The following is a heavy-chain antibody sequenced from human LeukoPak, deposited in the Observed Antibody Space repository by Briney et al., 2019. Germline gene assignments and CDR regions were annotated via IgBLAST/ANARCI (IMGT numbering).Heavy chain of an antibody. CDR1: GFTFSSYW. CDR2: ISSDGSST. CDR3: ATRTVTLDY. Sequence: GGSLRLSCVASGFTFSSYWMHWVRQAPGKGLVWVSCISSDGSSTTYADSVKGRFTISRDNAKNTVYLQMNSLRAEDTAVYYCATRTVTLDYWGQGTLVTVSS. J-gene: IGHJ4*02. D-gene: IGHD4-17*01. V-gene: IGHV3-74*01.